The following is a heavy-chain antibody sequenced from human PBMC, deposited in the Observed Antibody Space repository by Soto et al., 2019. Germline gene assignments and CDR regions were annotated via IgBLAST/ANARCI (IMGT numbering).Heavy chain of an antibody. V-gene: IGHV3-33*01. CDR1: GFSFSSYA. CDR2: IWHDGSTT. Sequence: ESGGGVVQPGRSLRLSCAASGFSFSSYAMHWVRQAPGKGLEWVALIWHDGSTTSYADSVKGQFTISRDNSKNTHYLQMNNLRAEDTAVYYCARDVETTKANYYYYGMDVWGRGTPVTVSS. CDR3: ARDVETTKANYYYYGMDV. D-gene: IGHD5-18*01. J-gene: IGHJ6*02.